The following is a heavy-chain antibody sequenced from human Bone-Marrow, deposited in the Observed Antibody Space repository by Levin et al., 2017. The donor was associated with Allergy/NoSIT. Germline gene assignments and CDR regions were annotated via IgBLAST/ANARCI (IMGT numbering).Heavy chain of an antibody. CDR3: ATLPSCGDDYYSGDFDY. Sequence: KVSCKGSGYNFASYWINWLRQMPGKGLEWMGRVDPVGSKAFYSPSFEGHVSISADRSITTAYLQFSSLRASDAAMYYCATLPSCGDDYYSGDFDYWGQRTLVTVSS. J-gene: IGHJ4*02. D-gene: IGHD2-21*02. V-gene: IGHV5-10-1*01. CDR1: GYNFASYW. CDR2: VDPVGSKA.